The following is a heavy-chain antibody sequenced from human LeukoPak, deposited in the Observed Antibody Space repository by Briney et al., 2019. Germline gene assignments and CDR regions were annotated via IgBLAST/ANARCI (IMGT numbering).Heavy chain of an antibody. CDR3: ARSTWCGGDCYPDY. CDR1: GFTFSRYA. D-gene: IGHD2-21*02. Sequence: GGSLRLSCVASGFTFSRYAMSWVRQAPGRGLEWVSVVSPTGGSKYYADSVKGRFTIPRDNSKNTLYLQMNSLRAEDTAVFYCARSTWCGGDCYPDYWGQGTLVTVSS. CDR2: VSPTGGSK. V-gene: IGHV3-23*01. J-gene: IGHJ4*02.